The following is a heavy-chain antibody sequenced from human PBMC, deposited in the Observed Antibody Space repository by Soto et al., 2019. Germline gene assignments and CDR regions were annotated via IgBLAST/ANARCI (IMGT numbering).Heavy chain of an antibody. CDR2: IYYSGST. V-gene: IGHV4-39*01. Sequence: QLQLQESGPGLVKPSETLSLTCTVSGGSISSSSYYWGWIRQPPGKGLEWIGCIYYSGSTYYNPSLKSRVTISVDTSKNRSSPRLSSVTAADSAVYYCASAIMFRGPTTLHYFDYWGQGTLVTVSS. CDR1: GGSISSSSYY. CDR3: ASAIMFRGPTTLHYFDY. J-gene: IGHJ4*02. D-gene: IGHD3-16*01.